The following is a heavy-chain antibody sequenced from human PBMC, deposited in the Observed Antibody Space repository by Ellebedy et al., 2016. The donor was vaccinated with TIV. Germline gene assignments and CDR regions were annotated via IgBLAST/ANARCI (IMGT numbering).Heavy chain of an antibody. CDR2: INPSGGDT. CDR1: GYTFTNYY. V-gene: IGHV1-46*01. Sequence: AASVKVSCKASGYTFTNYYIHWVRQAPGQRLEWMGTINPSGGDTTYAQRFQDKVTMTRDTSTSTVYMELTSLTSEFTALYYCARSAGRYYFDYWGQGTLVTVSS. D-gene: IGHD6-13*01. CDR3: ARSAGRYYFDY. J-gene: IGHJ4*02.